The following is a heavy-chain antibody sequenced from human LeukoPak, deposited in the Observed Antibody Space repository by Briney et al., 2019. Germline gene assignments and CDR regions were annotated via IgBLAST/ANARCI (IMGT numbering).Heavy chain of an antibody. J-gene: IGHJ4*02. V-gene: IGHV3-7*01. D-gene: IGHD6-13*01. Sequence: GGSLRLSCAVSGFSVSGYWMTWVRQAPGKGLEWVANIKQDGSEKNYVDSVKGRFTISRDNAENSLFLQMNSLRVEDTVVYYCAREWQGGIAAAGTRIEGDYWGQGTLVAVSS. CDR2: IKQDGSEK. CDR1: GFSVSGYW. CDR3: AREWQGGIAAAGTRIEGDY.